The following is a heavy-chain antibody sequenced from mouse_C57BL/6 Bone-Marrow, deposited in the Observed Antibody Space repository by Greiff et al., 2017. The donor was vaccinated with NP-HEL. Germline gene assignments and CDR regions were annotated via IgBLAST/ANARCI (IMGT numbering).Heavy chain of an antibody. CDR3: ARSRYYYGSSYFDY. CDR2: IYPRSGNT. CDR1: GYTFTSYG. Sequence: QVHVKQSGAELARPGASVKLSCKASGYTFTSYGISWVKQRTGQGLEWIGEIYPRSGNTYYNEKFKGKATLTADKSSSTAYMELRSLTSEDSAVYFCARSRYYYGSSYFDYWGQGTTLTVSS. J-gene: IGHJ2*01. V-gene: IGHV1-81*01. D-gene: IGHD1-1*01.